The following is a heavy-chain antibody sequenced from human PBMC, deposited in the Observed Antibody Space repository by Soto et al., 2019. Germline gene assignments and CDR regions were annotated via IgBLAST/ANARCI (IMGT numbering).Heavy chain of an antibody. CDR2: TYYRSKWYN. V-gene: IGHV6-1*01. CDR3: AREGSGWYVNYYYYGMDV. J-gene: IGHJ6*02. CDR1: GASVSRTIAA. D-gene: IGHD6-19*01. Sequence: PSQTLSLTCAISGASVSRTIAAWNWFRQSQSRSLKWLGRTYYRSKWYNDYAVSVKSRITINPDTSKNQFSLQLNSVTPEDTAVYYCAREGSGWYVNYYYYGMDVWGQGTTVTVSS.